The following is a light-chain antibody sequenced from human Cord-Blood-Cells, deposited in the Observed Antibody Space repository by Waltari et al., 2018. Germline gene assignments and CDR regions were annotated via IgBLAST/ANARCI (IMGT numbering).Light chain of an antibody. CDR1: QSVSSSY. Sequence: EIVLTQSPGTLSLSPGERATLSYRASQSVSSSYLAWYQQKPGQAPRLLIYGASSRATGIPDRFSGSGSGTDFTLTISRLEPEDFAVYYCQQYGSSLFGPGTKVDIK. V-gene: IGKV3-20*01. J-gene: IGKJ3*01. CDR2: GAS. CDR3: QQYGSSL.